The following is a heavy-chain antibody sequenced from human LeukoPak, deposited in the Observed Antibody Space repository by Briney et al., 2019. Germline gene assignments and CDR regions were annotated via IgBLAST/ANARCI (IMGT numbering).Heavy chain of an antibody. D-gene: IGHD6-13*01. J-gene: IGHJ3*02. Sequence: GGSLRLSCAASGIAFSSYAMSWVRQAPGKGLEWVSAISGSGGSTYYADSVKGRFTISRDDSKNTLYLQMNSLRAEDTSVYYCAKDRSSRSWDDAFDIWGQGKMVTVSS. CDR1: GIAFSSYA. V-gene: IGHV3-23*01. CDR3: AKDRSSRSWDDAFDI. CDR2: ISGSGGST.